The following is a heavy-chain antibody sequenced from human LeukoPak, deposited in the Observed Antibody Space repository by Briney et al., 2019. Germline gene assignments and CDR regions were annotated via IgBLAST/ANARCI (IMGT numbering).Heavy chain of an antibody. CDR1: GFXFSSYW. Sequence: GGSLRLSCAASGFXFSSYWIHWVRQAPGKGLVWVSRINSDGSSTSYADSVKGRFTISRDNAKNTLYLQMNSLRAEDTAVYYCARVREMTTVTTAYYDELYYFDYWGQGTLVTVSS. J-gene: IGHJ4*02. V-gene: IGHV3-74*01. CDR2: INSDGSST. CDR3: ARVREMTTVTTAYYDELYYFDY. D-gene: IGHD4-17*01.